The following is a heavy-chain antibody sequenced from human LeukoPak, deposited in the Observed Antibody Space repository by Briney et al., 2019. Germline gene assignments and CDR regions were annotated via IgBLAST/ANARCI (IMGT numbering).Heavy chain of an antibody. V-gene: IGHV3-11*04. D-gene: IGHD1-26*01. CDR1: GFTVSSNY. CDR2: ISRSGVAT. Sequence: GGSLRLSCAASGFTVSSNYMSWVRQAPGKGLEWVSTISRSGVATYYANSVKGRFTISRDNARNSLYLQMNSLRAEDTAVYYCARDILGSQTPFDYWGQGTLVTVSS. J-gene: IGHJ4*02. CDR3: ARDILGSQTPFDY.